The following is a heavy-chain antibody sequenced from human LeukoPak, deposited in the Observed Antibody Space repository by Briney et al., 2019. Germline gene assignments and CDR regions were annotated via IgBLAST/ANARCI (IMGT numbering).Heavy chain of an antibody. D-gene: IGHD2-2*01. CDR1: GFTFSSHA. V-gene: IGHV3-23*01. Sequence: GGSLRLSCAPSGFTFSSHAMSWVRQAPGKGLEWVSGISGNGANTYYADSVKGRFTISRDNAKNSLYLQMNSLRAEDTAVYYCAGPTCLRGAYCSTNFWGQGTLVTVSS. J-gene: IGHJ4*02. CDR2: ISGNGANT. CDR3: AGPTCLRGAYCSTNF.